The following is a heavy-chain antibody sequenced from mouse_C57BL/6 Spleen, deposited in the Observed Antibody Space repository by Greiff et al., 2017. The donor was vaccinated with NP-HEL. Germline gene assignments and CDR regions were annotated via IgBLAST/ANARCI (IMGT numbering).Heavy chain of an antibody. D-gene: IGHD4-1*01. CDR3: ARDSGTPWFAY. CDR1: GYSITSGYY. CDR2: ISYDGSN. V-gene: IGHV3-6*01. J-gene: IGHJ3*01. Sequence: EVQVVESGPGLVKPSQSLSLTCSVTGYSITSGYYWNWIRQFPGNKLEWMGYISYDGSNNYNPSLKNRISITRDTSKNQFFLKLNSVTTEDTATYYCARDSGTPWFAYWGQGTLVTVSA.